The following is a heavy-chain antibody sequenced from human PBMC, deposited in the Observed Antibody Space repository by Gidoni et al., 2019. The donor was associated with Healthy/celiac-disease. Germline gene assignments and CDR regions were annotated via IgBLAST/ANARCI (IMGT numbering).Heavy chain of an antibody. CDR1: GYTFTSYG. Sequence: QLVQSGAEVKKPGDSVKIYCKSSGYTFTSYGLSWVRQAPGQGLEWMGWISAYNGNTNYVQKLQCRVTMTTDTSKCIAYMELRSLRFDDTAVYYCSRIFSSGSYSVGGEGFDYWGQGTLVTVSA. D-gene: IGHD3-10*01. CDR3: SRIFSSGSYSVGGEGFDY. V-gene: IGHV1-18*04. J-gene: IGHJ4*02. CDR2: ISAYNGNT.